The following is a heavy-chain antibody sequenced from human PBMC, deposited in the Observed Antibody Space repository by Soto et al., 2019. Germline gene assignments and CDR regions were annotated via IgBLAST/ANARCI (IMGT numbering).Heavy chain of an antibody. D-gene: IGHD5-18*01. CDR1: EFTFSNYA. V-gene: IGHV3-30*03. CDR2: ISYDGNNK. J-gene: IGHJ4*02. CDR3: ARDMQLWRLDY. Sequence: GGSLRLSCAASEFTFSNYAMHWVRQAPGKGLQWLAVISYDGNNKYYADSVEGRFTISRDNSKNTVYLQMNSLRAEDTAIYYCARDMQLWRLDYWGQGTQVTVSS.